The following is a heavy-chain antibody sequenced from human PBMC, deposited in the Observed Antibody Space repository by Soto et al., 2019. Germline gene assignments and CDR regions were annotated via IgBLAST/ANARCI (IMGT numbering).Heavy chain of an antibody. CDR2: IYSGGST. D-gene: IGHD4-17*01. Sequence: EVQLVESGGCLVQPGGSLRLSCAASGFTVSSNYMSWVRQAPGKGLEWVSVIYSGGSTYYADSVKGRFTISRHNSKNTLDLQMNSLRAEDTAVYYCARGGYGDYVAYFDYWGQGTLVTVSS. CDR3: ARGGYGDYVAYFDY. CDR1: GFTVSSNY. V-gene: IGHV3-53*04. J-gene: IGHJ4*02.